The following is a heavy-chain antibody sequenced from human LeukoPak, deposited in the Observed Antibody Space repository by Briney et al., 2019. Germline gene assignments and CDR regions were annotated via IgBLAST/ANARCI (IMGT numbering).Heavy chain of an antibody. CDR2: IYYSGST. D-gene: IGHD3-22*01. CDR1: GGSISSYY. Sequence: SETLSLTCTVSGGSISSYYWSWIRQPPGKGLEWIGYIYYSGSTNYNPSLESRVTISVDTSKNQFSLKLSSVTAADTAVYYCARVTGYMIEDYFDYWGQGTLVTVSS. J-gene: IGHJ4*02. V-gene: IGHV4-59*01. CDR3: ARVTGYMIEDYFDY.